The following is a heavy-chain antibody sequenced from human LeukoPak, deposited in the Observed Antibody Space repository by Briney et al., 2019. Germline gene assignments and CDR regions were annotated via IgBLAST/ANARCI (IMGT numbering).Heavy chain of an antibody. J-gene: IGHJ4*02. CDR1: GIPFSDFY. CDR3: VSGAGPFDY. CDR2: ISSSSSYT. Sequence: KPGGSLRLSCVVAGIPFSDFYMNWIRQAPGKGLEWISYISSSSSYTDYADSVKGRFTISRDNAKNTLYLQMNSLRAEDTAVYYCVSGAGPFDYWGQGTLVTVSS. D-gene: IGHD6-19*01. V-gene: IGHV3-11*06.